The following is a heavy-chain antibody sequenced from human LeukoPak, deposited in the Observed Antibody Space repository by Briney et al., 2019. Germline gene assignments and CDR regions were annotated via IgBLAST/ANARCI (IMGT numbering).Heavy chain of an antibody. D-gene: IGHD6-19*01. CDR3: TTNVAGSSLDY. Sequence: ASVKVSCKASGYNGTDNYMHGGRQAPGQGLEWRGGFNPDSVATKYAQNFQGRVTMTRDTSIDTVYMELRPLTADDTAVYYCTTNVAGSSLDYWGQGTLVTVSS. CDR2: FNPDSVAT. V-gene: IGHV1-2*02. J-gene: IGHJ4*02. CDR1: GYNGTDNY.